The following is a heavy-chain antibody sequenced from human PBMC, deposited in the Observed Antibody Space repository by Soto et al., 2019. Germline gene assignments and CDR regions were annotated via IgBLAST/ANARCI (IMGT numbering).Heavy chain of an antibody. V-gene: IGHV3-7*05. D-gene: IGHD2-15*01. CDR1: GFTFSRYW. J-gene: IGHJ4*02. CDR3: ARSLAVEESPFDY. CDR2: IKQDGSEK. Sequence: GGSLRLSCAASGFTFSRYWMSWVRQAPGKGLEWVANIKQDGSEKYYVDSVKGRFTISRDNAKNSLYLQMNSLRAEDTAVYYCARSLAVEESPFDYWGQGTLVTVSS.